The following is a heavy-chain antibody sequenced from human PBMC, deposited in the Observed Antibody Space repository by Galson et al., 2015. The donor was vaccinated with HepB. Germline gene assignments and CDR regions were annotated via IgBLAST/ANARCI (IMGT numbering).Heavy chain of an antibody. V-gene: IGHV3-7*03. CDR1: GFTFSTYW. CDR2: IKQDGSEK. Sequence: SLRLSCAASGFTFSTYWMNWVRQAPGKGLEWVANIKQDGSEKYYVDSVKGRFTISRDNAKNSLYLQMSSLRAEDTAVYYCARDTDGDYAVGYFDYWGQGALVAVSS. D-gene: IGHD4-17*01. J-gene: IGHJ4*02. CDR3: ARDTDGDYAVGYFDY.